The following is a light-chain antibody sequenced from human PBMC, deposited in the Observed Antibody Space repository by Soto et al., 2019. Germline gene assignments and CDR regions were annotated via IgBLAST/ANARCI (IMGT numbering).Light chain of an antibody. J-gene: IGKJ3*01. CDR2: DAS. Sequence: TVLTQSPATLSLSPGEGATLSCRASQSVSTYLAWYQQKPGQAPRLLIFDASNRATGIPARFSGSGSGTDFTLTISSLEPEDFAVYYCQQRSNWREFTFGPGTKVDIK. CDR3: QQRSNWREFT. V-gene: IGKV3-11*01. CDR1: QSVSTY.